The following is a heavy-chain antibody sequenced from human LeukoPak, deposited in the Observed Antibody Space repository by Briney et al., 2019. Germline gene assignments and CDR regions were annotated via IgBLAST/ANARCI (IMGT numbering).Heavy chain of an antibody. CDR3: ARDYSGYGYFDY. V-gene: IGHV4-31*03. CDR2: IYYSRTT. Sequence: SETLSLACTVSGGSISSDGDYWGWIRQPPEKGLEWIGFIYYSRTTYYNPSLKSRFTISVDTSKNQFSLKLSSVTAADAAVYYCARDYSGYGYFDYWGPGTLVTDSS. J-gene: IGHJ4*02. CDR1: GGSISSDGDY. D-gene: IGHD5-12*01.